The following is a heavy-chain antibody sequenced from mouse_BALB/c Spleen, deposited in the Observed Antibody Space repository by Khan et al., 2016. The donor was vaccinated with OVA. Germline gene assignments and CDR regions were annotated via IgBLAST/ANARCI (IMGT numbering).Heavy chain of an antibody. Sequence: QVQLQQPGAELVRPGASVKLSCKASGYTFTSYWMNWVKQRPGHGLEWIGRIDPSDSETHYNQMFKDKATLTVDKSYSTAYMQLSSLTSEDSAVYYCARRENDGYDPSWVAYWGQGTLVTVSA. CDR2: IDPSDSET. D-gene: IGHD2-2*01. CDR1: GYTFTSYW. J-gene: IGHJ3*01. CDR3: ARRENDGYDPSWVAY. V-gene: IGHV1-61*01.